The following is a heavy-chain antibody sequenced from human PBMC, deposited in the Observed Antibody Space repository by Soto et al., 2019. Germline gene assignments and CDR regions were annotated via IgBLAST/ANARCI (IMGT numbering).Heavy chain of an antibody. V-gene: IGHV3-23*01. CDR2: ISGSGGST. CDR1: GFTFSSYA. J-gene: IGHJ4*02. Sequence: GGSLKLSCAASGFTFSSYAVSWVRQAPGKELEWVSAISGSGGSTYYADSVKGRFTISRDNSKNTLYLQMNSLRAEDTAVYYCAKDRALDYDILTGYYSSYDYWGQGTLVTVSS. CDR3: AKDRALDYDILTGYYSSYDY. D-gene: IGHD3-9*01.